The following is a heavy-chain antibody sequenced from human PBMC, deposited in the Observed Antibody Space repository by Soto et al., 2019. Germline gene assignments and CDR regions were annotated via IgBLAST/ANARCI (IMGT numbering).Heavy chain of an antibody. Sequence: QVQLQESGPGLVKPSQTLSLTCSVSGGSISSGYYYWSWIRQPPGKGLEWIGNIYYSGNTYYNPSLTRRLIIFIDTVKDQFSLKVGLVTAADTDVDFCASSSVYRMDVWGQGTTVTVSS. V-gene: IGHV4-30-4*01. CDR1: GGSISSGYYY. CDR2: IYYSGNT. D-gene: IGHD3-10*01. J-gene: IGHJ6*02. CDR3: ASSSVYRMDV.